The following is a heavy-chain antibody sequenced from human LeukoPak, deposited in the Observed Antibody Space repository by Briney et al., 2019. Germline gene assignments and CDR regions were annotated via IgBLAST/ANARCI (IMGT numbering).Heavy chain of an antibody. D-gene: IGHD6-13*01. Sequence: GGSLRLSCAVSGFSFSSYAMSWVRQGPGKGLEWVSAISGSGGSTYYADSVKGRFTISRDNSKNTLYLQMNSLRAEDTAVYYCAKASSSWHSPYFDYWGQGTLVTVSS. CDR3: AKASSSWHSPYFDY. CDR2: ISGSGGST. V-gene: IGHV3-23*01. J-gene: IGHJ4*02. CDR1: GFSFSSYA.